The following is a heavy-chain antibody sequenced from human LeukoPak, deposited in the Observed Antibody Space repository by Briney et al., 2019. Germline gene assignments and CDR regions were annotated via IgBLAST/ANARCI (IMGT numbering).Heavy chain of an antibody. Sequence: GGSLRLSCAAPGFTFRSYAMHWVRQVPGKGLEWVAVISYDGSNEDYADSVKGRLTISRDNSKNTLYLQMNSLRIEDTAVYYCAREIFNAFDIWGQGTMVTVSS. V-gene: IGHV3-30-3*01. CDR3: AREIFNAFDI. CDR1: GFTFRSYA. CDR2: ISYDGSNE. J-gene: IGHJ3*02.